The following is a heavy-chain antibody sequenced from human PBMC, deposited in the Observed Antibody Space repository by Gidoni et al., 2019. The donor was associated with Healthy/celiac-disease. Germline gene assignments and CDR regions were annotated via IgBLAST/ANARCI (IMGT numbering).Heavy chain of an antibody. D-gene: IGHD3-22*01. V-gene: IGHV3-23*01. Sequence: EVQLLESGGGLVQPGGSLRLSCAASGFTFSSYAMSWFRQAPGQGLEWVSAISGSGGSTYYADSVKGRFTISRDNSKNTLYLQMNSLRAEDTAVYYCAKAPRGYDSSGYYFWGQGTLVTVSS. CDR3: AKAPRGYDSSGYYF. CDR1: GFTFSSYA. CDR2: ISGSGGST. J-gene: IGHJ4*02.